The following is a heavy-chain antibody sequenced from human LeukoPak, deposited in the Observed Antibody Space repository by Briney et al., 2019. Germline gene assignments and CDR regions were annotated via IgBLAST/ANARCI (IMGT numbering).Heavy chain of an antibody. V-gene: IGHV1-2*02. D-gene: IGHD3-22*01. J-gene: IGHJ2*01. Sequence: GASVKVSCKASGYTFTGYYMHWVRQAPGQGLEWMGWINPNSGGTNYAQKFQGRVTMTRDTSISTAYMELSRLRSDDTAVYYCARDLNYYDSSGYIRYFDLWGRGTLVTVSS. CDR2: INPNSGGT. CDR1: GYTFTGYY. CDR3: ARDLNYYDSSGYIRYFDL.